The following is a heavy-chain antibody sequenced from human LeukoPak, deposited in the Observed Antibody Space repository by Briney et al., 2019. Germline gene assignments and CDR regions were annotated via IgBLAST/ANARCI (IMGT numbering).Heavy chain of an antibody. J-gene: IGHJ4*02. Sequence: GGSLRLSCGASGFTFSSYEMNWVRQAPGKGLEWVSYISSSGSTIYYADSVKGRFTISRDNAKNSLYLQMNSLRAEDTAVYYCAREIATEADYWGQGTLVPVSS. CDR3: AREIATEADY. CDR1: GFTFSSYE. D-gene: IGHD5-24*01. CDR2: ISSSGSTI. V-gene: IGHV3-48*03.